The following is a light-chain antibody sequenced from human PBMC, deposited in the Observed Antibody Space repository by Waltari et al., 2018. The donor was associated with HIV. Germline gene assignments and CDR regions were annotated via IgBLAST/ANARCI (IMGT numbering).Light chain of an antibody. CDR1: RSDIGAYTH. J-gene: IGLJ3*02. CDR3: CSSAQSDTAL. CDR2: EVN. Sequence: QSALTQPASVSGSPGQSITILCTGTRSDIGAYTHVSWYQHRPGKAPKPIIYEVNKRPSGVSDRFSGSKSGTTASLTISGLQTDDEADYYCCSSAQSDTALFGGGTSLTVL. V-gene: IGLV2-23*02.